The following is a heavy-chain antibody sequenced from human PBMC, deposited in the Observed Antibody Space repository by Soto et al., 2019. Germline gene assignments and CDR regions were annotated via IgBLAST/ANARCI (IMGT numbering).Heavy chain of an antibody. Sequence: SGPTLVNPTQTLTLTCTFSGFSLSTSGVGVTWIRQPPGKALEWLARIDWDDDKYYSTSLKTRLTISKDTSKNQVVLTMTNMDPVDTATYYCARIPSNWNSTTGYWYYYGMDVWGQGTTVTVSS. V-gene: IGHV2-70*11. D-gene: IGHD1-7*01. J-gene: IGHJ6*02. CDR1: GFSLSTSGVG. CDR3: ARIPSNWNSTTGYWYYYGMDV. CDR2: IDWDDDK.